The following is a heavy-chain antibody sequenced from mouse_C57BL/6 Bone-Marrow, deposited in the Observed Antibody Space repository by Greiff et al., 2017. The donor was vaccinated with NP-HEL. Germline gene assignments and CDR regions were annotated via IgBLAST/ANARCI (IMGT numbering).Heavy chain of an antibody. V-gene: IGHV1-82*01. CDR3: ARGGNYDFSFAY. Sequence: QVQLKESGPELVKPGASVKISCKASGYAFSSSWMNWVKQRPGKGLEWIGRIYPGDGDTNYNGKFKGKATLTADKSSSTAYMQLSSLTSEDSAVYFCARGGNYDFSFAYWGQGTLVTVSA. CDR2: IYPGDGDT. CDR1: GYAFSSSW. J-gene: IGHJ3*01. D-gene: IGHD2-1*01.